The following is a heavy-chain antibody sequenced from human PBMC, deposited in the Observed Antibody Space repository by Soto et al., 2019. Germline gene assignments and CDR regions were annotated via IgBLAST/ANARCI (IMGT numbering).Heavy chain of an antibody. CDR3: ARYPTYYYYYMDV. J-gene: IGHJ6*03. Sequence: PGVSLKISCKGSGYSFTSYWIAWVRQMPGKGLEWMGIIYPGDSDTRYSPSFQGQVTISADESISTAYLQWSSLKASDTAMYYCARYPTYYYYYMDVWGKGTTVTVSS. CDR1: GYSFTSYW. CDR2: IYPGDSDT. V-gene: IGHV5-51*01.